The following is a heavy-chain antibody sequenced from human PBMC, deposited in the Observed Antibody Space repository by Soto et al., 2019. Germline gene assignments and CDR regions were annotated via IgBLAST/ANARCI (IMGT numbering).Heavy chain of an antibody. J-gene: IGHJ3*02. CDR3: ARWAEDYDILTGYMAFDI. V-gene: IGHV5-10-1*01. CDR1: GYSFTSYW. CDR2: IDPSDSYT. D-gene: IGHD3-9*01. Sequence: EVQLVQSGAEVKKPGESLRISCKGSGYSFTSYWISWVRQMPGKGLEWMGRIDPSDSYTNYSPSFQGHVTISADKSISAAYLQWRSLKASDTAMYYCARWAEDYDILTGYMAFDIWGQGTMVTVSS.